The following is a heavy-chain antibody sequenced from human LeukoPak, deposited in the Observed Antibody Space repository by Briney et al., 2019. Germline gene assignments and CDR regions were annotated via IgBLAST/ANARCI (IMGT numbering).Heavy chain of an antibody. CDR3: ARAPAGADYYDSSGYSYYFDY. J-gene: IGHJ4*02. CDR1: GGSVSSGSYY. V-gene: IGHV4-61*01. D-gene: IGHD3-22*01. Sequence: SETLSLTCTVSGGSVSSGSYYWSWIRQPPGKGLEWIVYIYYSGSTNYNPSLKSRVTISVDTSKNQFSLKLSSVTAADTAVYYCARAPAGADYYDSSGYSYYFDYWGQGALVTVSS. CDR2: IYYSGST.